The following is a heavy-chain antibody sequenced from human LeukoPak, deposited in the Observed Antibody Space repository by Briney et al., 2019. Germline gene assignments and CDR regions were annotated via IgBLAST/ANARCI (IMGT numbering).Heavy chain of an antibody. CDR3: ARARFLEWLSQVDQFDY. V-gene: IGHV3-21*01. CDR1: GFTFSSYS. Sequence: PGGSLRLSCAASGFTFSSYSMNWVRQAPGKGLEWVSSISSSSSHIYYADSVKGRFTISRDNAKNSLYLQMNSLRAEDTAVYYCARARFLEWLSQVDQFDYWGQGTLVTVSS. J-gene: IGHJ4*02. D-gene: IGHD3-3*01. CDR2: ISSSSSHI.